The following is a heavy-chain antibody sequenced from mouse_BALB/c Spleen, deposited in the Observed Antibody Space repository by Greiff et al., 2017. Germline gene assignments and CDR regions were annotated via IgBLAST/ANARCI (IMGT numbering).Heavy chain of an antibody. CDR3: ARDLQVRRYAMDY. CDR2: INSNGGST. Sequence: EVKLVESGGGLVQPGGSLKLSCAASGFTFSSYGMSWVRQTPDKRLELVATINSNGGSTYYPDSVKGRFTISRDNAKNTLYLQMSSLKSEDTAMYYCARDLQVRRYAMDYWGQGTSVTVSS. D-gene: IGHD2-14*01. CDR1: GFTFSSYG. J-gene: IGHJ4*01. V-gene: IGHV5-6-3*01.